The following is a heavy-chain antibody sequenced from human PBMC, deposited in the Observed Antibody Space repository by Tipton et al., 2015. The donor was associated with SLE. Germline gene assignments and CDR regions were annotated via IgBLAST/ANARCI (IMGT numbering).Heavy chain of an antibody. CDR3: ARGHPHIVVVIGGGWFDP. V-gene: IGHV4-39*07. Sequence: TLSLTCTVSGGSISSSSYYWGWIRQPPGKGLEWIGNIYYTGNTFYNPSLQSRVTISIATSKNQFSLKLNSVAAADTAVYYCARGHPHIVVVIGGGWFDPWGQGTLVTVSS. CDR1: GGSISSSSYY. D-gene: IGHD2-21*01. J-gene: IGHJ5*02. CDR2: IYYTGNT.